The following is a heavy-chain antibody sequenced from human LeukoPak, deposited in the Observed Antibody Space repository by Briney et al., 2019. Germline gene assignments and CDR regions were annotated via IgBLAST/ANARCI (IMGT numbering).Heavy chain of an antibody. Sequence: PGGSLRLSCVASGFTFSSYAMSWVRQAPGKGLEWVSGISGSGSSTYYADSVKGRFTISRDNSKKMLYLQMNSLRAEDTAVYYCAKDRWGNYGDYDCFDPWGQGTLVTVSS. D-gene: IGHD4-17*01. J-gene: IGHJ5*02. CDR2: ISGSGSST. CDR1: GFTFSSYA. CDR3: AKDRWGNYGDYDCFDP. V-gene: IGHV3-23*01.